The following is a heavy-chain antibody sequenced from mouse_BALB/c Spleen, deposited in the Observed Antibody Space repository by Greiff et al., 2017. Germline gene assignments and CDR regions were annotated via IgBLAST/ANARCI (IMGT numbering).Heavy chain of an antibody. D-gene: IGHD2-4*01. Sequence: QVQLQQSGAELARPGASVKLSCKASGYTFTSYWMQWVKQRPGQGLEWIGAIYPGDGDTRYTQKFKGKATLTADKSSSTAYMQLSSLASEDSAVYYCAREGDYDRNYWGQGTTLTVSS. CDR2: IYPGDGDT. CDR3: AREGDYDRNY. V-gene: IGHV1-87*01. J-gene: IGHJ2*01. CDR1: GYTFTSYW.